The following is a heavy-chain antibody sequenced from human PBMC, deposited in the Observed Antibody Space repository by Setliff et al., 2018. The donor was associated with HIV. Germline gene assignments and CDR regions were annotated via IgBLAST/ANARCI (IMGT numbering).Heavy chain of an antibody. D-gene: IGHD3-22*01. V-gene: IGHV4-34*01. CDR1: GASFNNYY. Sequence: SETLSLTCAVYGASFNNYYWSWIRQPSGRGLEWIGEINHSGSTKYNPSLKSRVTISVDTSKKQFSLKLSSVTAADTAVYYCARGFSGHYSFTGYMDVWGKGTTVTVSS. J-gene: IGHJ6*03. CDR3: ARGFSGHYSFTGYMDV. CDR2: INHSGST.